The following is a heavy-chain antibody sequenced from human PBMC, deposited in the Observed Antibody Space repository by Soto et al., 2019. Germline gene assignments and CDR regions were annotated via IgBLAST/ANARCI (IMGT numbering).Heavy chain of an antibody. D-gene: IGHD3-22*01. V-gene: IGHV1-69*01. CDR2: IIPVFDTV. CDR3: ARGGSGYVLFNEF. CDR1: GGLFSRDA. Sequence: QEQLVQAGAEVKKSGSSVKVSCKDTGGLFSRDAVSWVRHAPGQGLEWMGGIIPVFDTVYYAQKFQGIVTITADESTHTAYMELSSLRSADTAMYYCARGGSGYVLFNEFWGQGTLVNVSS. J-gene: IGHJ4*02.